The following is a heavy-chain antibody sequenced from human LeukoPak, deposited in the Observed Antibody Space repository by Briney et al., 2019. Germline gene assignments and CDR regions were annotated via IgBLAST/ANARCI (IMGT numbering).Heavy chain of an antibody. CDR1: GFTFSSNY. J-gene: IGHJ6*03. Sequence: PGGSLRLSCAASGFTFSSNYMSWVRQAPGKGLEWVSVIYSGGSTYYSEYVKGRLTISRDKTKNTLYLQMNSLRAEDPAVYYCARGRYMDVWGKGTTVTVSS. CDR3: ARGRYMDV. V-gene: IGHV3-53*01. D-gene: IGHD5-24*01. CDR2: IYSGGST.